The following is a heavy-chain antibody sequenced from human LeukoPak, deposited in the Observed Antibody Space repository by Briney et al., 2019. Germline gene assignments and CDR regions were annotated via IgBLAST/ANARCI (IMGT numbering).Heavy chain of an antibody. V-gene: IGHV3-74*01. D-gene: IGHD6-19*01. CDR3: ARRGSSGWYDSFDY. J-gene: IGHJ4*02. CDR1: GFIFSSYG. CDR2: INFDGSST. Sequence: GGSLRLSCAASGFIFSSYGMHWVRHAPGKGLVWVSRINFDGSSTTYADSVKGRFTISRDNAKNTLYLQMNSLRAEDTAVYYCARRGSSGWYDSFDYWGQGTLVTVSS.